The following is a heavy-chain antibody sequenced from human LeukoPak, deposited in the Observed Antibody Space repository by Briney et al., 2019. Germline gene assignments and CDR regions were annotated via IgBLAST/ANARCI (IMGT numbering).Heavy chain of an antibody. CDR3: ARAYYYGSGSYAFDI. CDR2: IYHSGST. J-gene: IGHJ3*02. Sequence: TSETLSLTCTVSGYSISSGYYWGWIRQPPGKGLEWIGSIYHSGSTYYNPSLKSRVTISVDTSKNQFSLKLTSVTAADTAIYYCARAYYYGSGSYAFDIWGQGTMVTVSS. V-gene: IGHV4-38-2*02. D-gene: IGHD3-10*01. CDR1: GYSISSGYY.